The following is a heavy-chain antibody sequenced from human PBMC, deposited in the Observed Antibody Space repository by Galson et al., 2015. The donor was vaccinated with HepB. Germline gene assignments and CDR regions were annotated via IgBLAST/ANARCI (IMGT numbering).Heavy chain of an antibody. CDR3: ANSRGGATFPFDY. Sequence: SLRLSCAASGFTFSSYSMNWVRQAPGKGLEWVSSISSSDSYIYYADSVKGRFTISRDNAKNSLYLQMNSLRAEDTAVYYCANSRGGATFPFDYWGQGTLVTVSS. CDR2: ISSSDSYI. CDR1: GFTFSSYS. D-gene: IGHD1-26*01. V-gene: IGHV3-21*01. J-gene: IGHJ4*02.